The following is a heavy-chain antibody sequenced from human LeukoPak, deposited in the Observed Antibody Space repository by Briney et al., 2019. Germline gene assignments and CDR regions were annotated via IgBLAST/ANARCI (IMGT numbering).Heavy chain of an antibody. V-gene: IGHV4-59*01. CDR3: SRVVGVRGEFNVFDI. Sequence: SETLSLTCTVSGGSISSYYWSWIRQPPGKGLEWIGYIYYSGSTNYNPSLKSRVTISVDTSKDQFSLKLMAVSPAGSAVFYYSRVVGVRGEFNVFDIRGLMTMVTVSS. J-gene: IGHJ3*02. CDR1: GGSISSYY. CDR2: IYYSGST. D-gene: IGHD2-21*01.